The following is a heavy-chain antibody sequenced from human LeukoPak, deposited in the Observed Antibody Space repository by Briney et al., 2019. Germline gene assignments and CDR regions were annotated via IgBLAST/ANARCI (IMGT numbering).Heavy chain of an antibody. CDR1: GNYW. Sequence: GGSLRLSCAASGNYWMHWVRQAPGKGLVWVSHINSDGSWTSYADSVKGRFTISKDNAKNTVYLQMNNLRAEDTAVYHCVSFYETYWGRGTLVTVSS. D-gene: IGHD2-2*01. V-gene: IGHV3-74*01. CDR2: INSDGSWT. J-gene: IGHJ4*02. CDR3: VSFYETY.